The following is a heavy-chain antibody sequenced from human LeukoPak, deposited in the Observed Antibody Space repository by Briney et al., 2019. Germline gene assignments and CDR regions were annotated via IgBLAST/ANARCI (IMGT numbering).Heavy chain of an antibody. D-gene: IGHD1-26*01. CDR1: GYTLTELS. CDR2: FDPEDGET. V-gene: IGHV1-24*01. J-gene: IGHJ4*02. CDR3: ATGPRICGAWDYFDY. Sequence: GASVKVSCKVSGYTLTELSMHWVRQAPGKGLEWMGGFDPEDGETIYAQKFQGRVTMTEDTSTDTAYMELSSLRSEDTAVYYCATGPRICGAWDYFDYWGQGTLVTVSS.